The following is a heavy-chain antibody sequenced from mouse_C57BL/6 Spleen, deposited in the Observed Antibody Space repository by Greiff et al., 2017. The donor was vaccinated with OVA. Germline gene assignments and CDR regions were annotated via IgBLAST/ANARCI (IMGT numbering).Heavy chain of an antibody. J-gene: IGHJ2*01. D-gene: IGHD2-5*01. CDR2: ISSGGDYI. V-gene: IGHV5-9-1*02. CDR3: TRDDSNYEFDY. Sequence: EVKLVESGEGLVKPGGSLKLSCAASGFTFSSYAMSWVRQTPEKRLEWVAYISSGGDYIYYADTVKGRFTISRDNARNTLYLQMSSLKSEDTAMYYCTRDDSNYEFDYWGQGTTLTVSS. CDR1: GFTFSSYA.